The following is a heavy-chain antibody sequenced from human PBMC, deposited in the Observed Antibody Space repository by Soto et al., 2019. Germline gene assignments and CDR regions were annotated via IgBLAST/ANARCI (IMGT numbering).Heavy chain of an antibody. D-gene: IGHD3-3*01. J-gene: IGHJ4*02. V-gene: IGHV4-34*01. CDR3: ARFGSYYDFWSGYWALDY. CDR2: INHSGST. Sequence: SETLSLTCAVYGGSFSGYYWSWIRQPPGKGLEWIGEINHSGSTNYNPSLKSRVTISVDTSKNQFSLKLSSVTAADTAVYYCARFGSYYDFWSGYWALDYWGQGTLVTVSS. CDR1: GGSFSGYY.